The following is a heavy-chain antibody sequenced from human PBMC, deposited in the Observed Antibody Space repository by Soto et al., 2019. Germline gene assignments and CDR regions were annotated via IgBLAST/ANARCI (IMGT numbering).Heavy chain of an antibody. Sequence: EVKLLESGGGLVQPGGSLRLSCGVSGFTVTSNGVSWVRQAPGKGLEWVSAISPNGQGIWYADSVKGRFTISRDISRNTVLLQMDSLGAEDTAVYYRAKDPQYPRDYFHYWGQGTLVTVSS. D-gene: IGHD4-4*01. CDR1: GFTVTSNG. CDR3: AKDPQYPRDYFHY. V-gene: IGHV3-23*01. CDR2: ISPNGQGI. J-gene: IGHJ4*02.